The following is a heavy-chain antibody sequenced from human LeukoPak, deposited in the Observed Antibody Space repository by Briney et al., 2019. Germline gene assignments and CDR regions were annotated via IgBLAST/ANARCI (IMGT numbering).Heavy chain of an antibody. CDR1: GYTFTNYA. Sequence: ASVKVSCKTSGYTFTNYAMNWVRQAPGQGLEWMGWINPNPGNPAYAQGFTGRFVFSLDTSVSTAYLQISSLEAEDTAVYYCARAIMHLGELSLPSYWGQGTLVTVSS. D-gene: IGHD3-16*02. CDR3: ARAIMHLGELSLPSY. V-gene: IGHV7-4-1*02. CDR2: INPNPGNP. J-gene: IGHJ4*02.